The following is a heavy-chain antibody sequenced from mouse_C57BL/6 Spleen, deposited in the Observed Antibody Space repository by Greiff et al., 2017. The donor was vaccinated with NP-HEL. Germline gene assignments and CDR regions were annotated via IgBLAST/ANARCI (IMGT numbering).Heavy chain of an antibody. D-gene: IGHD1-1*01. J-gene: IGHJ4*01. V-gene: IGHV1-55*01. CDR1: GYTFTSYW. CDR3: ARDHYYYGSTNLYYAMDY. Sequence: VQLQQSGAELVKPGASVKMSCKASGYTFTSYWITWVKQRPGQGLEWIGDIYPGSGSTNYNEKFKSKATLTVDTSSSTAYMQLSSLTSEDSAVYYCARDHYYYGSTNLYYAMDYWGQGTSVTVSS. CDR2: IYPGSGST.